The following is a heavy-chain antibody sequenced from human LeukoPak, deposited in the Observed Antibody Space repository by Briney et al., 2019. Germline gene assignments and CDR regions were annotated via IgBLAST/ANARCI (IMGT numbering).Heavy chain of an antibody. J-gene: IGHJ4*02. CDR1: GGSISGHY. V-gene: IGHV4-59*08. CDR2: VYYIGST. Sequence: KPSETLSLTCTVSGGSISGHYWSWIRQSPERTLEWIGYVYYIGSTHYSPSLESRVTISVDTSKSQFSLKMKSVTAADTAVYYCVRHAAVAGSAFDYWGQGTLVTVSS. D-gene: IGHD6-19*01. CDR3: VRHAAVAGSAFDY.